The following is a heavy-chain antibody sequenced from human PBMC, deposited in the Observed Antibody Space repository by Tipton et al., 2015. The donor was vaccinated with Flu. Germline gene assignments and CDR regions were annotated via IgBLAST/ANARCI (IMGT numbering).Heavy chain of an antibody. V-gene: IGHV3-23*01. D-gene: IGHD3-22*01. J-gene: IGHJ4*02. CDR3: ARGPPDRPGYYFADGYDY. CDR1: GFTFNSYV. CDR2: ISGGGGWT. Sequence: CAASGFTFNSYVMSWVRQTPGKQLEWVAAISGGGGWTYYADSVKGRFTVSRDNSKNTLSLQMNSLRADDTAVYYCARGPPDRPGYYFADGYDYWGQGALVTVSS.